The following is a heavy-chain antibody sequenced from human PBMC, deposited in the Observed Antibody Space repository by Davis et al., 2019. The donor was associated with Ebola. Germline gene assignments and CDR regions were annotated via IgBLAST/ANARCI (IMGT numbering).Heavy chain of an antibody. CDR3: ARDGLLWFGELLLSWYFDY. V-gene: IGHV1-46*03. CDR1: GYTFTSYG. CDR2: INPSGGST. D-gene: IGHD3-10*01. Sequence: AASVKVSCKASGYTFTSYGISWVRQAPGQGLEWMGIINPSGGSTTYAQKFQGRVTMTRDTSTSTVHMELSSLRSEDTAVYYCARDGLLWFGELLLSWYFDYWGQGTLVTVSS. J-gene: IGHJ4*02.